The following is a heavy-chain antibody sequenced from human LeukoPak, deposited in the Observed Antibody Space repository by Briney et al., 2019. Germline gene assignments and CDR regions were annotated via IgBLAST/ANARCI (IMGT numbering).Heavy chain of an antibody. D-gene: IGHD3-10*01. Sequence: GGSLRLSCAASGFMFTGFAMHWVRQAPGKGLQWVAVISYDGKVKFYGDSVKGRFTISRDESKNMLYLQMSSLRPEDTAVYYCARDMIRGQPDYLDYWGQGTLVTVSS. CDR3: ARDMIRGQPDYLDY. V-gene: IGHV3-30*15. CDR1: GFMFTGFA. J-gene: IGHJ4*02. CDR2: ISYDGKVK.